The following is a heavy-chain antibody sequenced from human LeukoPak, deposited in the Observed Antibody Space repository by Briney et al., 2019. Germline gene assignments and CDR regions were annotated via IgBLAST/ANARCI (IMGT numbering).Heavy chain of an antibody. CDR2: IWYDGSEK. CDR3: ARDRIRVQLWLGGMDV. CDR1: GFTFSSYG. J-gene: IGHJ6*02. Sequence: GGFLRLSCAASGFTFSSYGMHWVRQAPGKGLEWVAVIWYDGSEKFYVDSVKGQFTISRDNANNSVYLQMNNLRAEDTAVYYCARDRIRVQLWLGGMDVWGQGTTVTVSS. D-gene: IGHD3-22*01. V-gene: IGHV3-33*01.